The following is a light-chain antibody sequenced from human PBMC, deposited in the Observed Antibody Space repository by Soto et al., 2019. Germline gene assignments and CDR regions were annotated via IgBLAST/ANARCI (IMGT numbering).Light chain of an antibody. J-gene: IGLJ2*01. CDR2: EDK. V-gene: IGLV6-57*02. Sequence: NFMLTQPHSVSESPGKTVTISCTGSSGSIATKYVQWFQQRPGSAPTTVIYEDKQRPSGVPDRFSGSIDSSSNSASLTISGLRTEDEADYYCQSYDSTNPVVFGGGTKLTVL. CDR3: QSYDSTNPVV. CDR1: SGSIATKY.